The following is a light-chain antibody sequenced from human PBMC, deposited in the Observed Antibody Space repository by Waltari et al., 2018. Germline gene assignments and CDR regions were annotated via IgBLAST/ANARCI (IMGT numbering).Light chain of an antibody. CDR2: EVN. CDR3: SSYAGSNNWV. J-gene: IGLJ3*02. V-gene: IGLV2-8*01. CDR1: SSDFGGYNY. Sequence: QSALTQPPSASGYPGQSVTIPCTGTSSDFGGYNYVSWYQRHPGKAPKLMIYEVNKRPSGVPDRFSGSKSGNTASLTVSGLQAEDEAEYSCSSYAGSNNWVFGGGTKLTVL.